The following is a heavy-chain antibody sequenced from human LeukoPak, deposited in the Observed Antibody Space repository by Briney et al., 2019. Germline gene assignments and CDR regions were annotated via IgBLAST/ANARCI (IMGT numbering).Heavy chain of an antibody. J-gene: IGHJ4*02. V-gene: IGHV3-7*01. D-gene: IGHD2-15*01. Sequence: PGGSLRLSCAASGFTFSHFWMSWVRQAPGKGLEWVAYIKKTGSETYYVDSVKGRFTITRDNTGSSLFLQMYSLRAEDTAVYFCAREDGYCSDGNCYSYFDSWGQGTLVTVSS. CDR2: IKKTGSET. CDR3: AREDGYCSDGNCYSYFDS. CDR1: GFTFSHFW.